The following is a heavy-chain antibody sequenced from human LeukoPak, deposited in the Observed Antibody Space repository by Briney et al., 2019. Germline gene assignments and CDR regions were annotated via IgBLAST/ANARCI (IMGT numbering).Heavy chain of an antibody. D-gene: IGHD5-24*01. V-gene: IGHV1-24*01. CDR1: GYTLTELS. CDR2: FDPEDGET. Sequence: GASVKVSCKVSGYTLTELSMHWVRQAPGKGLEWMGGFDPEDGETIYAQKFQGRVTMTEDTSTDTAYMELSSLRSEDTAVYYCATDPRAPDGYKWNYWGQGTLVTVSS. CDR3: ATDPRAPDGYKWNY. J-gene: IGHJ4*02.